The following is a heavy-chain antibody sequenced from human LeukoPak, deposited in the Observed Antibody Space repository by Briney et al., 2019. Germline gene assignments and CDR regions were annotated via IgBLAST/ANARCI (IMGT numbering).Heavy chain of an antibody. D-gene: IGHD5-24*01. V-gene: IGHV3-30*02. CDR2: VRYDSSNK. J-gene: IGHJ4*02. CDR1: GFTFSGYG. CDR3: ARREMATTYYFDY. Sequence: GGSLRLSCAASGFTFSGYGMHWVRQAPGKGLEWVAFVRYDSSNKYYADSVKGRFTVSRDNSKNMLYLQMNSLRAEDTAVYYCARREMATTYYFDYWGQGTLVTVSS.